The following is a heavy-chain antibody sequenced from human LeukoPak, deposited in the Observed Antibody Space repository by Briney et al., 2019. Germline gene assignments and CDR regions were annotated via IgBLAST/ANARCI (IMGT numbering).Heavy chain of an antibody. J-gene: IGHJ3*01. Sequence: ASVKVSCKASGYTFTSYAMHWVRQAPGQRLEWMGWINAGNGNTKYSQEFQGRVTIARDTSASTAYMELSSLRSEDMAVYYCARPAGDCSGGSCYDLGYWGQGTMVTVSS. D-gene: IGHD2-15*01. V-gene: IGHV1-3*03. CDR1: GYTFTSYA. CDR2: INAGNGNT. CDR3: ARPAGDCSGGSCYDLGY.